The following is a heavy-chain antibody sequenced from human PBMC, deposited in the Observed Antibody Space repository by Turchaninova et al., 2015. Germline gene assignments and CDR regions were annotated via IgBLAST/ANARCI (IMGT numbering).Heavy chain of an antibody. CDR1: GGSISSSSSF. V-gene: IGHV4-39*01. Sequence: QLQLQESGPGLVRPSEHLSLTFTFSGGSISSSSSFWGGIRQPPGKGLEWIGNIYYSENTYYNPSLKSRVTISVDTSKNQFSLKLSSVTAADTAVYYCARALRGDYVGGSFDYWGQGTLVTVSS. D-gene: IGHD1-26*01. J-gene: IGHJ4*02. CDR3: ARALRGDYVGGSFDY. CDR2: IYYSENT.